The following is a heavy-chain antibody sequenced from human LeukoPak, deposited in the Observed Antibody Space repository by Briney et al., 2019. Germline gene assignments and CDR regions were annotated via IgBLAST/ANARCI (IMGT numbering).Heavy chain of an antibody. CDR1: GGSISSYY. Sequence: SEALSLTCTVSGGSISSYYWSWIRQPPGKGLEWIGYIYYSGSTNYNPSLKSRVTISVDTSKNQFSLKLSSVTAADMAVYYCARVRAKYDSSGYYYLRFFDYWGQGTLVTVSS. CDR2: IYYSGST. V-gene: IGHV4-59*01. J-gene: IGHJ4*02. CDR3: ARVRAKYDSSGYYYLRFFDY. D-gene: IGHD3-22*01.